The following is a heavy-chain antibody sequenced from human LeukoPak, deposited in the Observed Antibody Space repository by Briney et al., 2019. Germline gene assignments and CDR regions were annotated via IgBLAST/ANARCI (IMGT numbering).Heavy chain of an antibody. V-gene: IGHV4-61*08. CDR2: IYYSGST. D-gene: IGHD3-16*02. J-gene: IGHJ4*02. CDR1: GGSISSGGYY. CDR3: ARQNGRGYDYVWGSYRPIFDY. Sequence: SQTLSLTCTVSGGSISSGGYYWSWIRQPPGKGLEWIGYIYYSGSTNYNPSLKSRVTISVDTSKNQFSLKLSSVTAADTAVYYCARQNGRGYDYVWGSYRPIFDYWGQGTLVTVSS.